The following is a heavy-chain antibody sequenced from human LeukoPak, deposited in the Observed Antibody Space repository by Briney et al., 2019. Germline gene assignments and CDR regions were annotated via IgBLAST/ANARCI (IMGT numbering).Heavy chain of an antibody. J-gene: IGHJ4*02. V-gene: IGHV1-18*01. CDR3: ARADPTSEHYGSGSYYCAFDY. CDR2: ISAYNGNT. Sequence: GASVKVSCKASGYTFTSYGISWVRQAPGQGLEWMGWISAYNGNTNYAQKLQGRVTMTTDTSTSTAYMELRGLRSDDTAVYYCARADPTSEHYGSGSYYCAFDYWGQGTLVTVSS. CDR1: GYTFTSYG. D-gene: IGHD3-10*01.